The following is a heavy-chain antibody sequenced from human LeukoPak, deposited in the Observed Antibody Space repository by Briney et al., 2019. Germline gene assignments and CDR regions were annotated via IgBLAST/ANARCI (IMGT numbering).Heavy chain of an antibody. Sequence: GGSLRLSCAASGFTFSNFAMTWVRQAPGKGLEWVSTLSGSGDTTFSADSVKGRFTISRDNSKNTLYLQMNSLRAEDTAVYYCAKGATYYDILTGQRSDYWGQGTLVTVSS. V-gene: IGHV3-23*01. J-gene: IGHJ4*02. D-gene: IGHD3-9*01. CDR3: AKGATYYDILTGQRSDY. CDR2: LSGSGDTT. CDR1: GFTFSNFA.